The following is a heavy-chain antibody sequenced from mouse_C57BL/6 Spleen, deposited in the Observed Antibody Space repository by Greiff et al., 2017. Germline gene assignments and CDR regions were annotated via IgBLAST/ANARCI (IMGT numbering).Heavy chain of an antibody. J-gene: IGHJ2*01. CDR2: IDPSDSYT. Sequence: QVQLQQPGAELVRPGTSVKLSCKASGYTFTSYWMHWVKQRPGQGLEWIGVIDPSDSYTNYNQKFKGKATLTVDTSSSTAYMQLSSLTSEDSAVYYCARDPRPLNSYGSSERNYWGQGTTLTVSS. D-gene: IGHD1-1*01. CDR1: GYTFTSYW. V-gene: IGHV1-59*01. CDR3: ARDPRPLNSYGSSERNY.